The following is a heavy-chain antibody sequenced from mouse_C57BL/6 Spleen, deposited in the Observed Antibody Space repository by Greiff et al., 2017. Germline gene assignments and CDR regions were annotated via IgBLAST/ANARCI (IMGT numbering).Heavy chain of an antibody. CDR2: IRPKANGYTT. D-gene: IGHD3-2*02. CDR3: ARLQLRLQDMDD. J-gene: IGHJ4*01. Sequence: EVQLVESGGGLVQPGGSLSLSCAASGFTFTDYYMSWVRQPPGQALEWLGFIRPKANGYTTEYSSSVKGRFTISRDNSQSILYLQMNALRAEDSATYYCARLQLRLQDMDDWGQGTSVTVSS. V-gene: IGHV7-3*01. CDR1: GFTFTDYY.